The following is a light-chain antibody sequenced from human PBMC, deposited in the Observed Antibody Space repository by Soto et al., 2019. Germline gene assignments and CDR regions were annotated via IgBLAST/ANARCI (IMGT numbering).Light chain of an antibody. V-gene: IGKV3-15*01. J-gene: IGKJ4*01. CDR2: SAS. CDR1: QSVSSY. CDR3: QQYNDWPPT. Sequence: KVMTQSPATLSVSPGERATLSCRASQSVSSYLAWFQQKPGQAPGLLIYSASTRATGIPARFSGSGSGTEFTLTIGSLQSEDFAVYYCQQYNDWPPTFGGGTKVDIK.